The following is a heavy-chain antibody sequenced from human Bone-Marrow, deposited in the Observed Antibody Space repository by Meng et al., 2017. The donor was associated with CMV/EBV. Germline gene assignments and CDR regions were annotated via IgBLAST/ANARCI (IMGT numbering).Heavy chain of an antibody. CDR3: ARNFGYYSSIDY. CDR2: TYQRSRWYN. J-gene: IGHJ4*02. CDR1: GDNVSNNNAS. V-gene: IGHV6-1*01. Sequence: SQTLSLTCAISGDNVSNNNASWNWIRQSPSRGLEWLGRTYQRSRWYNDYAVSVRSRISINADTSKNQFSLQVNSVTPEDTAVYYCARNFGYYSSIDYWGQGTLVTGSS. D-gene: IGHD3-22*01.